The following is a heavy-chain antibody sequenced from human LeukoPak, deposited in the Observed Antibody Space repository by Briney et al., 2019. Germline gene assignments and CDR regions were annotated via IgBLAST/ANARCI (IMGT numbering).Heavy chain of an antibody. CDR1: GDSVSSNSVA. Sequence: SQTLSLTCAISGDSVSSNSVAWNWFRQSPSRGLEWLGRTYYTSKWNNDYAESVQSRIAVNPDTSKNQFSLYLNSVTLEDTAAYYCARQASRRFDPWGQGTLVTVSS. V-gene: IGHV6-1*01. CDR3: ARQASRRFDP. J-gene: IGHJ5*02. CDR2: TYYTSKWNN.